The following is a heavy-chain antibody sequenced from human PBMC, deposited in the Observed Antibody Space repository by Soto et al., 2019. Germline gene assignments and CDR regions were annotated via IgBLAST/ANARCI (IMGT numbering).Heavy chain of an antibody. CDR2: IWYDGSNK. V-gene: IGHV3-33*01. J-gene: IGHJ4*02. D-gene: IGHD4-17*01. CDR3: ARESLTQDYGQYAWWSGYFHY. Sequence: GGSLKLSFAASGFTFISYGMHWVRQAPGKGLEWVAVIWYDGSNKYYADSVKGRFTISRDNSKNTLYLQMNSLRAEDTAVYYCARESLTQDYGQYAWWSGYFHYWGQ. CDR1: GFTFISYG.